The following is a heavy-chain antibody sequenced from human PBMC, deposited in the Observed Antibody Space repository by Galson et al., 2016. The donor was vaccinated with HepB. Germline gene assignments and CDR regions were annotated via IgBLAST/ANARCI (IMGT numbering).Heavy chain of an antibody. J-gene: IGHJ4*02. D-gene: IGHD6-13*01. CDR1: KFTFSNFG. CDR2: ISYDGSNK. V-gene: IGHV3-30*03. Sequence: SLRLSCAASKFTFSNFGMHWVRQAPGKGLEWVAVISYDGSNKNYADSVKGRFTISRDNSKNTLYLQMNSLRIEDTAVYYCARDDGYNTSWYHIKYWGQGTLVTVSS. CDR3: ARDDGYNTSWYHIKY.